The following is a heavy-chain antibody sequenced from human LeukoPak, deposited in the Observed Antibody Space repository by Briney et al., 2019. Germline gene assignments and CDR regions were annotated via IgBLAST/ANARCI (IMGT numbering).Heavy chain of an antibody. CDR1: GFTFSSYW. CDR2: IKKDGSEK. D-gene: IGHD1-1*01. Sequence: PGGSLRLSCAASGFTFSSYWMTWVRQAPGKGLEWVANIKKDGSEKYYVDSVKGRFTVSKDNAKNSLHLQMNSLRAEDTAVYYCARHIDWKFDYWGQGTLVTVSS. CDR3: ARHIDWKFDY. J-gene: IGHJ4*02. V-gene: IGHV3-7*01.